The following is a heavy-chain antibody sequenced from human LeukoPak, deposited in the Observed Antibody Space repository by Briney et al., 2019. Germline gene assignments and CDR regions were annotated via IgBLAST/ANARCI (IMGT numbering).Heavy chain of an antibody. J-gene: IGHJ3*02. CDR3: ARRPNLTYYYGSGSYTAYAFDI. CDR1: GGSISSYY. V-gene: IGHV4-59*08. CDR2: IYYSGST. Sequence: SETLSLTCTVSGGSISSYYWSWIRQPPGKGLEGIGYIYYSGSTNYNPSLKSRVTISVDTSKNQFSLKLSSVTAADTAVYYCARRPNLTYYYGSGSYTAYAFDIWGQGTMVTVSS. D-gene: IGHD3-10*01.